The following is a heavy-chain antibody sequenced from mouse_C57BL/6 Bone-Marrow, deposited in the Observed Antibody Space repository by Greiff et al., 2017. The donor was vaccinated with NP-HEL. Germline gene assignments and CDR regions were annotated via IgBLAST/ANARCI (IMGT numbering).Heavy chain of an antibody. J-gene: IGHJ2*01. D-gene: IGHD1-1*01. Sequence: QVQLQQSGAELARPGASVKLSCKASGYTFTSYGISWVKQRTGQGLEWIGEIYPRSGNTYYNEKFKGKATLTADKSSSTAYMELRSLTSEDSAVYFCARPPLLLRYQYYFDYWGQGTTLTVSS. CDR3: ARPPLLLRYQYYFDY. CDR1: GYTFTSYG. V-gene: IGHV1-81*01. CDR2: IYPRSGNT.